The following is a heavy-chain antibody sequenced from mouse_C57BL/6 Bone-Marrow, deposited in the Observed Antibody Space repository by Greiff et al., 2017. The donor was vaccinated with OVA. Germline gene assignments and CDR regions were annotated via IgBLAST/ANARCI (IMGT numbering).Heavy chain of an antibody. J-gene: IGHJ4*01. CDR3: ARSEYSNHVGLYYYAMDY. D-gene: IGHD2-5*01. CDR2: INPNYGTT. V-gene: IGHV1-39*01. Sequence: VQLQQSGPELVKPGASVKISCKASGYSFTDYNMNWVKQSHGKSLEWIGVINPNYGTTSYNQKFKGKATLTVDQSSSTAYMQLNSLTSEDSAVYYCARSEYSNHVGLYYYAMDYWGQGTSVTVSS. CDR1: GYSFTDYN.